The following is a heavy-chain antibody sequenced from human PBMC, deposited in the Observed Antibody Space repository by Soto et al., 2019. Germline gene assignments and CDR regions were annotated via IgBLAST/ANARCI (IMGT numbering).Heavy chain of an antibody. J-gene: IGHJ4*02. CDR1: GFTFSSYA. CDR3: AKDFGLLWFEEFAPQSGNFDY. Sequence: EVQLLESGGGLVQPGGSLRLSCAASGFTFSSYAMSWVRQAPGKGLEWVSAISGSGGSTYYADSVKGRFTISRDNSKNTRYLEMNSLSAEDTAVYYCAKDFGLLWFEEFAPQSGNFDYWGQGTLVTVSS. CDR2: ISGSGGST. V-gene: IGHV3-23*01. D-gene: IGHD3-10*01.